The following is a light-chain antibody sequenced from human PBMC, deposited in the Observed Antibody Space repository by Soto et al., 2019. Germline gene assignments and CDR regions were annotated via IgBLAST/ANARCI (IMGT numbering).Light chain of an antibody. CDR1: SSDVGPYNL. V-gene: IGLV2-23*02. CDR3: CSYAGSSMVV. Sequence: QSALTQPASVSGSPGQSITISCTGSSSDVGPYNLVSWYQHHPGKAPKLMISVVVKRPSGVSNRFSGSKSGNTASLTISGLQAEDEADYYCCSYAGSSMVVFGGGTKLTVL. CDR2: VVV. J-gene: IGLJ2*01.